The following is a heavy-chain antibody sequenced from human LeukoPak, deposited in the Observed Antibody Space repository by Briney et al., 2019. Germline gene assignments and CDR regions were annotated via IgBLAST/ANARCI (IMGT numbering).Heavy chain of an antibody. Sequence: SVKVSCKASGGTFSSYAISWVRQAPGQGLEWMGGIIPIFGTANYAQKFQGRVTTTRDTSTSTVYIELSSLRSEDTAVYYCAREGQQLKHFDYWGQGTLVTVSS. J-gene: IGHJ4*02. D-gene: IGHD1-1*01. CDR3: AREGQQLKHFDY. V-gene: IGHV1-69*05. CDR2: IIPIFGTA. CDR1: GGTFSSYA.